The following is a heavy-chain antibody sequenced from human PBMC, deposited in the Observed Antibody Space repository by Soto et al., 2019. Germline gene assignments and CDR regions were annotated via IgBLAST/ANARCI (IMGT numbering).Heavy chain of an antibody. Sequence: QVQLVESGGGVVQPGRSLRLSCAASGFTFSSYGMHWVRQAPGKGLEWVAVISYDGSNKYYADSVKGRFTISRDNSKNTLYLQMNSLRAEDTAVYYCAGPHWKSWGQGTLVTVS. CDR2: ISYDGSNK. J-gene: IGHJ5*02. V-gene: IGHV3-30*03. D-gene: IGHD1-1*01. CDR1: GFTFSSYG. CDR3: AGPHWKS.